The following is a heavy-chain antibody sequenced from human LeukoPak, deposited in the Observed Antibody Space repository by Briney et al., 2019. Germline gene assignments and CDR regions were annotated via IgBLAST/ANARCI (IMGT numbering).Heavy chain of an antibody. J-gene: IGHJ4*02. D-gene: IGHD3-22*01. CDR3: ARFVSGYRSKSFDY. CDR1: GFTFSSYS. Sequence: GGSLRLSCAASGFTFSSYSKNWVRQAPGKGLEWVSSISSSSSYIYYADSVKGRFTISRDNAKNSLYLQMNSLRAEGTAVYYCARFVSGYRSKSFDYWGQGTLVTVSS. V-gene: IGHV3-21*01. CDR2: ISSSSSYI.